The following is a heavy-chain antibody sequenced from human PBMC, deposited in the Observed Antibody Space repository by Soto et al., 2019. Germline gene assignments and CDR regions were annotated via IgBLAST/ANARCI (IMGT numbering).Heavy chain of an antibody. V-gene: IGHV2-70*04. Sequence: SGPTLGNPTQTLTLTCTFSGFSLITIGMRVSWIRQPPGKALEWLARIDWDDDKFYSTSLKTRLTISKDTSKNQVVLTMTNMDPVDTATYYCARIVRADTGDYWFDPWGQGTQVTVSS. D-gene: IGHD3-16*01. CDR1: GFSLITIGMR. J-gene: IGHJ5*02. CDR3: ARIVRADTGDYWFDP. CDR2: IDWDDDK.